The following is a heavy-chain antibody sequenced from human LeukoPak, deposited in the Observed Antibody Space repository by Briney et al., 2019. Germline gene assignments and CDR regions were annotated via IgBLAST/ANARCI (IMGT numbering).Heavy chain of an antibody. CDR2: TYYRSKWYN. Sequence: SQTLSLTCAISGDSVSSNSAAWNWIRQSPSRGLEWLGRTYYRSKWYNDYAVSVKSRITINPDTSKNQFSLQLNSVTPEDTAVYYCARAAEPGTTILSAVWGDAFDIWGQGTMATVSS. J-gene: IGHJ3*02. V-gene: IGHV6-1*01. CDR1: GDSVSSNSAA. D-gene: IGHD1-7*01. CDR3: ARAAEPGTTILSAVWGDAFDI.